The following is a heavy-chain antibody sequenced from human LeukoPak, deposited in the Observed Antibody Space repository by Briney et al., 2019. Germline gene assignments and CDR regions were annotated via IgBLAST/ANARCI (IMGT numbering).Heavy chain of an antibody. CDR3: AREGGQWPPYQYYMDV. J-gene: IGHJ6*03. CDR1: GGSISTYY. D-gene: IGHD6-19*01. Sequence: SETLSLTCTVSGGSISTYYWSWIRQSAGKGLEWIGRIYTSGSTDYNSSLKSRVTMSVDTSKNQFSLKLSSVTAADTAIYYCAREGGQWPPYQYYMDVWGKGTTVTVSS. CDR2: IYTSGST. V-gene: IGHV4-4*07.